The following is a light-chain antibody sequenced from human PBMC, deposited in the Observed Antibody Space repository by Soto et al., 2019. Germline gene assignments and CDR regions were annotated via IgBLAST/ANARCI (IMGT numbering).Light chain of an antibody. CDR3: QSFWI. Sequence: QSVLTQPPSVSGAPGQRVTISCNGSSSNIGAGFDVHWYQQFPGTAPKLLIYGDNNRPSGVPDRFSGSKSDTSASLTISGXXAEDEADYYCQSFWIFGGGT. CDR2: GDN. V-gene: IGLV1-40*01. CDR1: SSNIGAGFD. J-gene: IGLJ2*01.